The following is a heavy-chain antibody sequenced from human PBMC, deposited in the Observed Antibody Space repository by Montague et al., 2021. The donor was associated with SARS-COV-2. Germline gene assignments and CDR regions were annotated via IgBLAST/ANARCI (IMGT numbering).Heavy chain of an antibody. J-gene: IGHJ4*02. V-gene: IGHV4-34*01. Sequence: SETLSLTCAVYGGSFSNFYWSWIRQPPGKGLKWIGEINHRGYIDYNPSLESRVTISVDTSKNQFSLKVNSVTAADTAVYYCASAPRNSFGYWAYWGQGTLLTVAS. D-gene: IGHD3-22*01. CDR3: ASAPRNSFGYWAY. CDR2: INHRGYI. CDR1: GGSFSNFY.